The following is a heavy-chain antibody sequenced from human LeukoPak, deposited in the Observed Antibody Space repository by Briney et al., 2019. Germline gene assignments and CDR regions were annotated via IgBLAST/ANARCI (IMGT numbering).Heavy chain of an antibody. CDR3: ASTALRWAYFDY. CDR1: GGSISSYY. Sequence: SETLSLTCTVSGGSISSYYWSWIRQPPGKGLEWIGYIYYSGSTNYNPSLKSRFTISVDTSKNQFSLKLSSLTAEDTAVYYCASTALRWAYFDYWGQGTLVTVSS. V-gene: IGHV4-59*01. CDR2: IYYSGST. J-gene: IGHJ4*02. D-gene: IGHD4-23*01.